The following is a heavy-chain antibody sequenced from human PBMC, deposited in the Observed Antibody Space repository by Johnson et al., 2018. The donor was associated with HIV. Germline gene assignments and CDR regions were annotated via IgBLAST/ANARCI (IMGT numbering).Heavy chain of an antibody. V-gene: IGHV3-48*04. Sequence: VLLVESGGGLVQPGGSLRLSCAASGFTFSSYWMSWVRQAPGKGLEWVSYISRSGSTIYYADSVQGRFTIARDNAKNSMYLQMNSLRAEDTAVYYCARAPPNVAPGAFDIWGQGTVVTVSS. CDR3: ARAPPNVAPGAFDI. J-gene: IGHJ3*02. CDR2: ISRSGSTI. CDR1: GFTFSSYW. D-gene: IGHD2-21*01.